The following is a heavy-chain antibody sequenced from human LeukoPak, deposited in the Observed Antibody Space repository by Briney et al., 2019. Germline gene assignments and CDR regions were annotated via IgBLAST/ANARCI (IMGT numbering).Heavy chain of an antibody. Sequence: GGSLRLSCAASGFTLRSHAMSWVRQAPGKGLEWVSAISGSGGSTDYVDSVKGRFTISRDNSKNTLYLQMNSLRAEDTAVYYCARESDGMDVWGQGTTVTVSS. CDR1: GFTLRSHA. V-gene: IGHV3-23*01. CDR2: ISGSGGST. J-gene: IGHJ6*02. CDR3: ARESDGMDV.